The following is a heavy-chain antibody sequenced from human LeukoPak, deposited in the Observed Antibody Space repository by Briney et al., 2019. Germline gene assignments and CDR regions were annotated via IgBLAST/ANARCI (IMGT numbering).Heavy chain of an antibody. V-gene: IGHV4-4*07. CDR1: GGSISSYY. J-gene: IGHJ5*02. CDR3: AGRNIVVAHGGFDP. Sequence: SETLSLTCTVSGGSISSYYWSWIRQPAGKGLEWIGRIYTSGSTNYNPSLKSRVTMSVDTSKNQFSLKLSSVTAADTAVYYCAGRNIVVAHGGFDPWGQGTLVTVSS. D-gene: IGHD2-2*01. CDR2: IYTSGST.